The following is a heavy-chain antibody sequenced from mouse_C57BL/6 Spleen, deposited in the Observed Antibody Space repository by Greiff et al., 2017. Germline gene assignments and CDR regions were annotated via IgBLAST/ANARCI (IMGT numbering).Heavy chain of an antibody. D-gene: IGHD2-5*01. J-gene: IGHJ1*03. CDR3: ARRRSNYWYFDV. V-gene: IGHV1-50*01. Sequence: VQLQQSGAELVKPGASVKLSCKASGYTFTSYWMQWVKQRPGQGLEWIGEIDPSDSYTNYNQKFKGKATLTVDTSSSTAYMQLSSLTSEDSAVYYCARRRSNYWYFDVWGTGTTVTVSS. CDR2: IDPSDSYT. CDR1: GYTFTSYW.